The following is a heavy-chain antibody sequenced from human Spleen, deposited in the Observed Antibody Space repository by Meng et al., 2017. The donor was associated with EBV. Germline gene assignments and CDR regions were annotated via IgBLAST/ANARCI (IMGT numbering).Heavy chain of an antibody. D-gene: IGHD5-18*01. J-gene: IGHJ4*02. CDR2: IYSKGSA. CDR3: ARKYSYGPEVDY. Sequence: LTHPVPRLAEPPETLSTTCTVSCGPVSRPSYYRSWIRQPPGKALEWIGYIYSKGSANYTPSLRGRVAISVDTSKTQFSLKLRSVSAADTAVYYCARKYSYGPEVDYWGQGTLVTVSS. CDR1: CGPVSRPSYY. V-gene: IGHV4-61*01.